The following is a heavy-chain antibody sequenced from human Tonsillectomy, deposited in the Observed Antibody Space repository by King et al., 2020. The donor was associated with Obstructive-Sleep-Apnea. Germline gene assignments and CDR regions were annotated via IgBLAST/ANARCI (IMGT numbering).Heavy chain of an antibody. CDR1: GGSFSGYY. Sequence: VPLQQWGAGLLKPSETLSLTCAVYGGSFSGYYWSWIRQPPGKGLEWIGEINHSGSTNYNPSLKSQVTISVDTSKNQFSLKLSSVTAADTAVYYCARERSADRGYFDLWGRGTLVTVSS. V-gene: IGHV4-34*01. J-gene: IGHJ2*01. D-gene: IGHD3-16*02. CDR2: INHSGST. CDR3: ARERSADRGYFDL.